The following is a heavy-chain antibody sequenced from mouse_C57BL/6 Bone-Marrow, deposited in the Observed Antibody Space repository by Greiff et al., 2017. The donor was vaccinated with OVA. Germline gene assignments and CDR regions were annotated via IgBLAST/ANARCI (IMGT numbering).Heavy chain of an antibody. CDR2: IHPNSGST. V-gene: IGHV1-64*01. D-gene: IGHD2-3*01. J-gene: IGHJ2*01. CDR1: GYTFTSYW. CDR3: ARSPWLLPKDY. Sequence: QVHVKQPGAELVKPGASVKLSCKASGYTFTSYWMHWVKQRPGQGLEWIGMIHPNSGSTNYNEKFKSKATLTVDKSSSTAYMQLSSLTSEDSAVYYCARSPWLLPKDYWGQGTTLTVSS.